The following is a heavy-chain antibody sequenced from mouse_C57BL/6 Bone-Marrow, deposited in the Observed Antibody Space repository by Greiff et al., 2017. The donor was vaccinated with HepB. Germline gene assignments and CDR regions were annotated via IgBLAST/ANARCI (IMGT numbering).Heavy chain of an antibody. CDR3: AREGGNPYYYAMDY. V-gene: IGHV1-81*01. J-gene: IGHJ4*01. CDR1: GYTFTSYG. CDR2: IYPRSGNT. Sequence: QVQLQQSGAELARPGASVKLSCKASGYTFTSYGISWVKQRTGQGLEWIGEIYPRSGNTYYNEKFKGKATLTADKSSSTAYMELRSLTSGDSAVYFCAREGGNPYYYAMDYWGQGTSVTVSS. D-gene: IGHD2-1*01.